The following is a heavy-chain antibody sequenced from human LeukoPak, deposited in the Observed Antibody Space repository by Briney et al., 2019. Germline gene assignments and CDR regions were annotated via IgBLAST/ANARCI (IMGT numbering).Heavy chain of an antibody. CDR1: GFTFSDYY. CDR2: ISSSSSYT. V-gene: IGHV3-11*03. J-gene: IGHJ5*02. D-gene: IGHD6-13*01. Sequence: GGSLRLSCAASGFTFSDYYMNWIRQAPGKGLEWISYISSSSSYTNYADSVKGRFTIYRDNAKNSLYLQMNSLRAEDTAVYYCAKRAITTAGNLWFDPWGQGTLVTVSS. CDR3: AKRAITTAGNLWFDP.